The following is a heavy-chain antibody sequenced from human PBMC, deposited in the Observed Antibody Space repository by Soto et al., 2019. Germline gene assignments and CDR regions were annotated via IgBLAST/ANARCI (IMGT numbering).Heavy chain of an antibody. CDR1: GFTFSRYG. CDR3: AKSHWDI. V-gene: IGHV3-30*18. J-gene: IGHJ3*02. CDR2: ISYDGSNK. Sequence: QVQLVESGGGVVQPGRSLRLSCAASGFTFSRYGMHWVRQAPGKGLEWVAVISYDGSNKYYADSVKGRFTISRDNSKKTLCLQMNSLRAEDTAEYYCAKSHWDIWGQGTMVTVSS.